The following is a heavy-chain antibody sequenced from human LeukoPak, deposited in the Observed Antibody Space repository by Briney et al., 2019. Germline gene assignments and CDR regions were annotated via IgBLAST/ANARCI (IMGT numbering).Heavy chain of an antibody. Sequence: TGESLRLSCAASGFTFSSYGMHWVRQAPGKGREWVAVIWYDGSNKYYADSVKGRFTISRDNSKNTLYLQMNSLRAEDTAVYYCARVGSIAEDYFDYWGQGTLVTVSS. D-gene: IGHD6-6*01. CDR3: ARVGSIAEDYFDY. CDR2: IWYDGSNK. CDR1: GFTFSSYG. J-gene: IGHJ4*02. V-gene: IGHV3-33*01.